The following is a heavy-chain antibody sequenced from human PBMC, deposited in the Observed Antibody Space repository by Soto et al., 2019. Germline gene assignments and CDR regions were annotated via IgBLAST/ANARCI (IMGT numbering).Heavy chain of an antibody. J-gene: IGHJ6*02. D-gene: IGHD6-19*01. V-gene: IGHV5-10-1*01. CDR2: IDPSDSYT. Sequence: GESLKISCKGSGYSFTSYWISWVRQMPGKGLEWMGRIDPSDSYTNYSPSFQGHVTISADKSISTAYLQWSSLKASDTAMYYCARRKQWLVRGYYYYGMDVWGQGTTVTVS. CDR3: ARRKQWLVRGYYYYGMDV. CDR1: GYSFTSYW.